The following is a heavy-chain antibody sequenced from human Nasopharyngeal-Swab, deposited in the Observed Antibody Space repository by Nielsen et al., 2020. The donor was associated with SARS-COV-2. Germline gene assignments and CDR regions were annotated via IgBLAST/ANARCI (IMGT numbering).Heavy chain of an antibody. J-gene: IGHJ6*02. CDR2: ISSSSSYI. V-gene: IGHV3-21*01. CDR3: ARVFCSSTSCYPGLLRYYYYGMDV. CDR1: GFTFSSYS. D-gene: IGHD2-2*01. Sequence: GGLRLSCAASGFTFSSYSMNWVRQAPGKGLEWVSSISSSSSYIYYADSVKGRFTISRDNAKNSLYLQMNSLRAEDTAVYYCARVFCSSTSCYPGLLRYYYYGMDVWGQGTTVTVSS.